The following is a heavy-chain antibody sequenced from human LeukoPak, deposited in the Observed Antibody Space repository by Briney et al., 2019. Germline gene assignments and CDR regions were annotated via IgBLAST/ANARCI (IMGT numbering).Heavy chain of an antibody. Sequence: ASVKVSCKASGGTFSSYGISWVRQATGQGLEWMGWMNPNSGNTGYAQKFQGRVTMTRNTSISTAYMELSSLRSEDTAVYYCARGEIAAADGYWGQGTLVTVSS. CDR3: ARGEIAAADGY. J-gene: IGHJ4*02. D-gene: IGHD6-13*01. V-gene: IGHV1-8*02. CDR1: GGTFSSYG. CDR2: MNPNSGNT.